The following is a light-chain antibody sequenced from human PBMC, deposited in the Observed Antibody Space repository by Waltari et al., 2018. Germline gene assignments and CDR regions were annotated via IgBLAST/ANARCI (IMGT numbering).Light chain of an antibody. J-gene: IGKJ5*01. V-gene: IGKV4-1*01. CDR1: QSLFFGASGKNY. CDR3: QQYSSSPIT. CDR2: WAS. Sequence: DIVLTQSPDSLAVSLGERATIDCWSSQSLFFGASGKNYLAWYQQKPGQPPKVLIYWASTREAGFPGRISGSGSGAHFTLTVDSLQAEDVAVYYCQQYSSSPITFGQGTRLEI.